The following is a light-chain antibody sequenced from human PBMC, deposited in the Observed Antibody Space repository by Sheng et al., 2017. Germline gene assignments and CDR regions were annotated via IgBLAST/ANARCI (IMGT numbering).Light chain of an antibody. V-gene: IGKV3-20*01. CDR2: DAS. Sequence: EIVLTQSPGTLSSSPGERATLSCRASQSINSNFLTWYQQRPGQAPRLLIYDASIRTTGIPDRFSGSGSGTDFTLTISSLQSEDFAVYYCQQYNNWPPNTFGQGTKLEIK. CDR1: QSINSNF. J-gene: IGKJ2*01. CDR3: QQYNNWPPNT.